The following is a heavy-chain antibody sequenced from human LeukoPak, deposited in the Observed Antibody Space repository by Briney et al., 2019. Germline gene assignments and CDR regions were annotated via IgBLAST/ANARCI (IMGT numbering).Heavy chain of an antibody. D-gene: IGHD6-13*01. Sequence: GGSLRLSCAASGFTFSSYAMSWVRQAPGKGLEWVSYIGSSSSTIYYADSVKGRFTISRDNAKNSLYLQMNSLRAEDTAVYYCARAGSSSWREYNWFDPWGQGTLVTVSS. CDR3: ARAGSSSWREYNWFDP. J-gene: IGHJ5*02. CDR2: IGSSSSTI. V-gene: IGHV3-48*01. CDR1: GFTFSSYA.